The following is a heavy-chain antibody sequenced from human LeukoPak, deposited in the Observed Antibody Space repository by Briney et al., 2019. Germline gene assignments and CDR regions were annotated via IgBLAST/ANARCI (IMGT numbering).Heavy chain of an antibody. D-gene: IGHD1-26*01. CDR3: ARDPQQLVGATGGGFEY. CDR1: GYTFTSYG. J-gene: IGHJ4*02. Sequence: ASVKVSCKASGYTFTSYGISWVRQAPGQGLEWMGWISVYNGNTNYAQKFQGRVTMTTDTSTSTAYMELRSLRSDDTAVFYCARDPQQLVGATGGGFEYWGRGTLVTVSS. CDR2: ISVYNGNT. V-gene: IGHV1-18*01.